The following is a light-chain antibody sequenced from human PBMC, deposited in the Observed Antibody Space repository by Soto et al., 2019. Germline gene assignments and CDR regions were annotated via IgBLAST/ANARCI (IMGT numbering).Light chain of an antibody. J-gene: IGLJ2*01. Sequence: QSVLTQPPSVSGAPGRRVTLSCTGARSNIGAGYDVHWYQQLPGTAPKLLIYVNSNRPSGVPDRFSGSKSGTSASLAITGLQAEDEADYYRQSYDSSLSVVFGGGTKLTVL. V-gene: IGLV1-40*01. CDR2: VNS. CDR1: RSNIGAGYD. CDR3: QSYDSSLSVV.